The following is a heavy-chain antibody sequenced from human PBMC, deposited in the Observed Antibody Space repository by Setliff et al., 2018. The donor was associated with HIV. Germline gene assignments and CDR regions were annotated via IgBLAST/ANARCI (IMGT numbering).Heavy chain of an antibody. J-gene: IGHJ4*02. V-gene: IGHV4-59*11. D-gene: IGHD2-21*02. Sequence: SETLSLTCNVSGGSISSRYWTWIRQPPGKGLEWIGYLFHTGDTDYNPSLESRVTISVDRSKNQFSLQLTSVTAADTAVYYCARGGVTAVWDLTDWGQGILVTVSS. CDR1: GGSISSRY. CDR2: LFHTGDT. CDR3: ARGGVTAVWDLTD.